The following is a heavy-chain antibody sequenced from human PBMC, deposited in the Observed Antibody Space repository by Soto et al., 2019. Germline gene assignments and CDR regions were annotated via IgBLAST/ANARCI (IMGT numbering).Heavy chain of an antibody. V-gene: IGHV4-34*01. CDR2: INHSGST. CDR3: ARYCSFSTTHTNYYYYYGMDV. D-gene: IGHD2-15*01. J-gene: IGHJ6*02. Sequence: SETLSLTCAVYGGSFSGYYWSWIRQPPGKGLEWIGEINHSGSTNYNPSLKSRVTISVDTSKNQFSLKLSSVTAADTAVYYCARYCSFSTTHTNYYYYYGMDVWGQGTTVTVSS. CDR1: GGSFSGYY.